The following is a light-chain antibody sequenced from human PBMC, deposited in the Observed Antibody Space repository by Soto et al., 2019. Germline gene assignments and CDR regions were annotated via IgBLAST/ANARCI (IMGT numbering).Light chain of an antibody. CDR2: EGS. Sequence: QSALTQPASVSGSPGQSITIYCTGTSSDVGSYKFVSWYQQYPGKAPKLMIYEGSKRPSGVPDRFSGSKSGNTASLTISGLQAEDEADYYCCSYAGSYAYVFGTGTKLTVL. CDR1: SSDVGSYKF. J-gene: IGLJ1*01. CDR3: CSYAGSYAYV. V-gene: IGLV2-23*01.